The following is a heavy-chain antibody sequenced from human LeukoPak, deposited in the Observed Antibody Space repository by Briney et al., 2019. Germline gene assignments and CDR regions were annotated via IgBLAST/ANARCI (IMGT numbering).Heavy chain of an antibody. CDR2: IYYSGST. V-gene: IGHV4-39*01. J-gene: IGHJ4*02. CDR1: GGSISSSSYY. CDR3: ARLIVVVPAAMKVRGVYFDY. D-gene: IGHD2-2*01. Sequence: SETLSLTCTVSGGSISSSSYYWGWIRQPPGKGLEWIGSIYYSGSTYYNPSLKSRVTISVDTSKNQFSLKLSSVTAADTAVYYCARLIVVVPAAMKVRGVYFDYWGQGTLVTVSS.